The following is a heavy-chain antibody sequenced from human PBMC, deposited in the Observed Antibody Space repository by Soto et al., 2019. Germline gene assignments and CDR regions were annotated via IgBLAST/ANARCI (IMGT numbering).Heavy chain of an antibody. V-gene: IGHV4-34*01. J-gene: IGHJ6*02. CDR3: ARDSRYCTNGVCKWHYFYYGMDV. D-gene: IGHD2-8*01. Sequence: PSETLSLTCAVYGGSFSGYYWSWIRQPPGKGLEWIGEINHSGSTNYNPSLKSRVTISVDTSKNQFSLKLSSVTAADTAVYYCARDSRYCTNGVCKWHYFYYGMDVWGQGTTVTVSS. CDR2: INHSGST. CDR1: GGSFSGYY.